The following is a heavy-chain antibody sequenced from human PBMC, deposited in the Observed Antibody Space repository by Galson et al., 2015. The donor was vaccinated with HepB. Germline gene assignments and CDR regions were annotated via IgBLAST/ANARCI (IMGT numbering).Heavy chain of an antibody. J-gene: IGHJ4*02. CDR1: GGTFSSYA. CDR2: IIPIFGTA. Sequence: SVKVSCKASGGTFSSYAISWVRQAPGQGLEWMGGIIPIFGTANYAQKFQGRVTITADESTSTAYMELSSLRSEDTAVYYCARRLLSNGWYDYWGQGTLVTVSS. CDR3: ARRLLSNGWYDY. D-gene: IGHD6-19*01. V-gene: IGHV1-69*13.